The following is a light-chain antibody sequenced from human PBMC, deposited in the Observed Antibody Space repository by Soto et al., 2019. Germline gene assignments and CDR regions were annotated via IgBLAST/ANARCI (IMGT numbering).Light chain of an antibody. CDR3: QQYETSPPWT. CDR2: AAS. Sequence: EIVLTQSPGTLSLSPGERATLSCRASQSVRSSQFAWFQQKPGQAPRLLIYAASNRVPGIPDRFSGRGSGTDFTLIISKLEPEDFAVYYCQQYETSPPWTFGQGTKVEIK. V-gene: IGKV3-20*01. J-gene: IGKJ1*01. CDR1: QSVRSSQ.